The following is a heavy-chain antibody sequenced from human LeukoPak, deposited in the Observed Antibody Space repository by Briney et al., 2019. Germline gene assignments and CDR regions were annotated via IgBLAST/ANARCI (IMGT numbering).Heavy chain of an antibody. D-gene: IGHD5-18*01. CDR2: IHHFGRT. V-gene: IGHV4-59*01. CDR1: GDSIISYY. J-gene: IGHJ4*02. CDR3: VRGLWTQPGLVPFNY. Sequence: SETLSLTCSVSGDSIISYYWNWLRQSPGKGLEWIGNIHHFGRTEYNSSLRSRVTMFLDSSKNQFSLKLTSVTPTDTAVYYCVRGLWTQPGLVPFNYWGQGILVTVSS.